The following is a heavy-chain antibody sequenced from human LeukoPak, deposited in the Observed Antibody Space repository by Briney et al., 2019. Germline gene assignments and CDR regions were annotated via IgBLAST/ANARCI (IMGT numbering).Heavy chain of an antibody. Sequence: PSETLSLTCAVYGGSFSGYYWSWIRQPPGKGLEWIGEINHSGSTNYNPSLKSRVTISVDTSKNQFSLKLSSVTAADTAVYYCARLGSGYSYGYDAFDIWGQGTMVTVSS. J-gene: IGHJ3*02. V-gene: IGHV4-34*01. D-gene: IGHD5-18*01. CDR2: INHSGST. CDR3: ARLGSGYSYGYDAFDI. CDR1: GGSFSGYY.